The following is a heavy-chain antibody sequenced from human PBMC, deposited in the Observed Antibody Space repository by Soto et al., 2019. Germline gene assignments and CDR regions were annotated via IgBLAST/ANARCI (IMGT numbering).Heavy chain of an antibody. J-gene: IGHJ5*02. V-gene: IGHV1-3*05. CDR1: GYTFTSYA. D-gene: IGHD6-13*01. CDR2: INAGNGNT. Sequence: QVQLVQSGAEEKKPGASVKVSCKASGYTFTSYAMHWVRQAPGQRLEWMGWINAGNGNTKYPQKFQGRVTITRDTSASTAYMELSSLRSEDTAVYYCARRIAERGYNWFDPWGQGTLVTVSS. CDR3: ARRIAERGYNWFDP.